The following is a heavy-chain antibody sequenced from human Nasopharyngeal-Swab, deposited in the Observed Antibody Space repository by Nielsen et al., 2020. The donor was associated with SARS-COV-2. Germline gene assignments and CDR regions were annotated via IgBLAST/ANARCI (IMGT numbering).Heavy chain of an antibody. J-gene: IGHJ3*02. Sequence: RQAPGKGLEWIGYLYYSGSTFYNPSLKSRATISLDTSKNQLSLKLNSVTAADTAVYYRARVLTGPHDAFDIWGQGTMVTVSS. CDR3: ARVLTGPHDAFDI. D-gene: IGHD3-9*01. V-gene: IGHV4-59*01. CDR2: LYYSGST.